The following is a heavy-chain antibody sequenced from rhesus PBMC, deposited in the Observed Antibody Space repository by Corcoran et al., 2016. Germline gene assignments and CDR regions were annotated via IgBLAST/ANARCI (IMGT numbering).Heavy chain of an antibody. Sequence: QLQLQESGPGLVKPSETLSLTCAVSGYSISSGYDWSWIRQPPGKGLEWIGYIYGRSGSTNYNPSLKNRVTISKDTSKNQFSLKLSSVTAADTAVYYCARDSSWLYFDYWGQGVLVTVSS. V-gene: IGHV4-127*01. D-gene: IGHD6-13*01. CDR2: IYGRSGST. CDR1: GYSISSGYD. CDR3: ARDSSWLYFDY. J-gene: IGHJ4*01.